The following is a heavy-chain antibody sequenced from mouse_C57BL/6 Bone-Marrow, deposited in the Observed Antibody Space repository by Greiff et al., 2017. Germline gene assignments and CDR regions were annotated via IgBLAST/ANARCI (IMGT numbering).Heavy chain of an antibody. V-gene: IGHV5-12*01. D-gene: IGHD2-4*01. CDR2: ISNGGGST. J-gene: IGHJ4*01. CDR3: ARLYYDYDSYAMDY. Sequence: EVQGVDSGGGLVQPGGSLKLSCAASGFTFSDYYMYWVRQTPEKRLEWVAYISNGGGSTYYPDTVKGRFTISRDNAKNTLYLQMSRLKSEDTAMYYCARLYYDYDSYAMDYWGQGASVTVSS. CDR1: GFTFSDYY.